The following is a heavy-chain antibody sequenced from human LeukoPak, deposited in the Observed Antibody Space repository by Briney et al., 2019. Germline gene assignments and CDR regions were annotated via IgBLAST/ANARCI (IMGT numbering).Heavy chain of an antibody. CDR1: GFTFSSYE. V-gene: IGHV3-48*03. D-gene: IGHD3-22*01. CDR2: ISSSGSTI. CDR3: AARIVVVIPGPEAFDI. J-gene: IGHJ3*02. Sequence: RPGGSLGLSCAASGFTFSSYEMNWARQAPGKGLEWVSYISSSGSTIYYADSVKGRFTISRDNAKNSLYLQMNSLRAEDTAVYYCAARIVVVIPGPEAFDIWGQGTMVTVSS.